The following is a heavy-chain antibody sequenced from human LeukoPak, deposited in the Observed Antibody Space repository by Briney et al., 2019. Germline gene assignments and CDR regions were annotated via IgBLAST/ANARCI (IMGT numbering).Heavy chain of an antibody. CDR3: AKSRSTTSLRSTDV. Sequence: GSLILSCAASGFPFSNYAMTWVRQAPGKGLEWVSGISAGGGSTYYADSVKGRFTISRDESKSTLYLQINSLRVEDTAVYYCAKSRSTTSLRSTDVWGQGTTVTVSS. V-gene: IGHV3-23*01. D-gene: IGHD2-2*01. CDR2: ISAGGGST. CDR1: GFPFSNYA. J-gene: IGHJ6*02.